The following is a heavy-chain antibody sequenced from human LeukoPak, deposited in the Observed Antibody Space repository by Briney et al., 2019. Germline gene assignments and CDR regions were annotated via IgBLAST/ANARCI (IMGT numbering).Heavy chain of an antibody. CDR1: GGSISSSSYY. CDR3: ARRGITGTIGYVDY. D-gene: IGHD1-20*01. Sequence: SETLSLTCTVSGGSISSSSYYWGWLRQPPGKGLEWIGSIYYSGSTYYNPSLKSRVTISVDTSKNQFSLKLSSVTAADTAVYYCARRGITGTIGYVDYWGQGTLVTVSS. J-gene: IGHJ4*02. CDR2: IYYSGST. V-gene: IGHV4-39*01.